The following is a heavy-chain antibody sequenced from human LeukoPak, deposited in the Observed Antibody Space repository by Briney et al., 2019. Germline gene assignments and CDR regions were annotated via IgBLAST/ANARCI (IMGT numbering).Heavy chain of an antibody. Sequence: SETLSLTCTVSGGSISSYYWSWIRQPPGKGLEWIGYIYYSGSTNYNPSLKSRVTISVDTSKNQFSLKLSSVTAADTAVHYCARDRGDGYNPYYYYYYGMDVWGQGTTVTVSS. J-gene: IGHJ6*02. V-gene: IGHV4-59*01. CDR3: ARDRGDGYNPYYYYYYGMDV. D-gene: IGHD5-24*01. CDR2: IYYSGST. CDR1: GGSISSYY.